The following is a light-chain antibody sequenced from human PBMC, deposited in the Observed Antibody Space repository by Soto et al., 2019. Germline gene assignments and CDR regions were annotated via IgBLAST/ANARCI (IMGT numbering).Light chain of an antibody. CDR1: QSVISTY. V-gene: IGKV3-20*01. Sequence: EIVLTQSPGTLSLSPGERATLSCRASQSVISTYLAWYQQKPGQAPRLLIYGASSRATGIPDRFSGSGSGTDLTITISRLEPEDFEVYYCQQYGSSLWTFGQGTKVDIK. CDR3: QQYGSSLWT. CDR2: GAS. J-gene: IGKJ1*01.